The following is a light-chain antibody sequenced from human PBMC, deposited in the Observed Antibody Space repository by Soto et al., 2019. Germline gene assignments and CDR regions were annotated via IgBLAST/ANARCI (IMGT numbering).Light chain of an antibody. Sequence: DIQMTQSPSSLSASVGDRVTITCRASQSVSSYLNWYQRKPGKAPKLLIYAASSLQGGVPSRFSGSGSGTDFTLTISSLQPEDFATYYCQQSYITPLTFGQGTKLEIK. J-gene: IGKJ2*01. CDR1: QSVSSY. V-gene: IGKV1-39*01. CDR2: AAS. CDR3: QQSYITPLT.